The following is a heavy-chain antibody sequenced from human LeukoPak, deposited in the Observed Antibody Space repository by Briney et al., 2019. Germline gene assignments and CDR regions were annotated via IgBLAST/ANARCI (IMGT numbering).Heavy chain of an antibody. CDR3: ARASGSSAVPFDY. V-gene: IGHV1-46*01. Sequence: ASVKVSCKASGYTFTSNYMHWVRPAPGQGLEWMGVIAPSSGTTSYAQKFQGRVTMTRDTSTSTLYVELSSLTSEDTAVYYCARASGSSAVPFDYWGQGTLVTVSS. J-gene: IGHJ4*02. D-gene: IGHD3-10*01. CDR1: GYTFTSNY. CDR2: IAPSSGTT.